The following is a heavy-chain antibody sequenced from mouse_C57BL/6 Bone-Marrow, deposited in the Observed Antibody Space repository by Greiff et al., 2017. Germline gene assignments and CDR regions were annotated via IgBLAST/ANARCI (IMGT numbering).Heavy chain of an antibody. CDR2: IYPGGGYT. J-gene: IGHJ4*01. D-gene: IGHD3-2*02. CDR1: GYTFTNYW. Sequence: QVQLKESGAELVRPGTSVKMSCKASGYTFTNYWIGWAKQRPGHGLEWIGDIYPGGGYTNYNEKFKGKATLTADKSSSTAYMQFSSLTSEDSAIYYCARSQATLLMDYWGQGTSVTVSS. V-gene: IGHV1-63*01. CDR3: ARSQATLLMDY.